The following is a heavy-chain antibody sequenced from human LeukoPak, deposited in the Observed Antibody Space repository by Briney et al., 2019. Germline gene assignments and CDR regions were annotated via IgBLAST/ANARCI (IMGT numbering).Heavy chain of an antibody. CDR1: GYSISSGSY. J-gene: IGHJ4*02. CDR3: ARDLGYCTGGRCYPGVVDY. Sequence: PSETLSLTCSVSGYSISSGSYWGWIRPPPGKGLEWIGSVYHNGFIYFNPSLKSRVTISVDTSKNQFSLRLSSVTAADTAVYYCARDLGYCTGGRCYPGVVDYWGQGTLVTVSS. V-gene: IGHV4-38-2*02. D-gene: IGHD2-15*01. CDR2: VYHNGFI.